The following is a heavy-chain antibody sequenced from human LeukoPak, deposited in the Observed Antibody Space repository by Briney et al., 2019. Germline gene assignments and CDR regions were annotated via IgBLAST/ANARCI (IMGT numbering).Heavy chain of an antibody. CDR3: ARGQGSAAVAGDFDY. CDR1: GFTFRIYS. CDR2: ISSSSDYI. J-gene: IGHJ4*02. V-gene: IGHV3-21*01. D-gene: IGHD6-19*01. Sequence: GGSLRLSCSASGFTFRIYSMIWVRQAPGKGLEWVSCISSSSDYIYYADSVKGRFTISRDNAKNSLYLQMNSLRAEDTAVYYCARGQGSAAVAGDFDYWGQGTLVTVSS.